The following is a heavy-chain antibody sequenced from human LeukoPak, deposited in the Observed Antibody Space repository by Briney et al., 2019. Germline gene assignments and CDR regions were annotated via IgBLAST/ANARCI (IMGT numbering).Heavy chain of an antibody. CDR3: ARQGKLWFGELFDMDV. D-gene: IGHD3-10*01. V-gene: IGHV4-59*08. CDR1: GGSISGYY. Sequence: PSETLSLTCTVSGGSISGYYWSWIRQPPGKGLEWIGYIYYSGSTNYNPSLKSRVTISVDTSKNQFSLKLSSVTAADTAVYYCARQGKLWFGELFDMDVWGKGTTVTVSS. CDR2: IYYSGST. J-gene: IGHJ6*03.